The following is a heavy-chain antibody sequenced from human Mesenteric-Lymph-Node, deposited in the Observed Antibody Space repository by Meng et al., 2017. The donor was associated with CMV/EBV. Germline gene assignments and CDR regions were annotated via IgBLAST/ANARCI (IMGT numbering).Heavy chain of an antibody. CDR2: IYSGGSST. Sequence: GGSLRLSCAASGFTFSSYAMSWVRQAPGKGLEWVSFIYSGGSSTYYADSVKGRFTISRDDSKNTLYLHMNSLRAEDTAVYYCAKAWSNHYFDYWGQGTLVTVSS. J-gene: IGHJ4*02. V-gene: IGHV3-23*03. CDR1: GFTFSSYA. D-gene: IGHD3-3*01. CDR3: AKAWSNHYFDY.